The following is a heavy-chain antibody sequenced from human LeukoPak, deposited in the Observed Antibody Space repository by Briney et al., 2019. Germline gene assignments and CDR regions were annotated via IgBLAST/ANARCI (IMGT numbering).Heavy chain of an antibody. CDR2: INPNSGGT. D-gene: IGHD3-22*01. V-gene: IGHV1-2*02. CDR3: ARDPPNADYYDSSGYYFDY. CDR1: GSTFTGYY. Sequence: GASVKVSCNASGSTFTGYYMDWVRQAPGQGLGWMGWINPNSGGTNYAQTFQGRVTMTRDRSISTAYMELSRLRSGDTAVYYCARDPPNADYYDSSGYYFDYWGQGTLVTVSS. J-gene: IGHJ4*02.